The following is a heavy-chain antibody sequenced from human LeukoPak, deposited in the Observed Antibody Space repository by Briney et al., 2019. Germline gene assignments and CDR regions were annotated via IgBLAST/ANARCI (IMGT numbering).Heavy chain of an antibody. Sequence: PSESLSLTCSVSGGSFSGHYWSWIRQPPGKGLEWIGYVHSSGSTSYNPSLKSRVTILVDTSQNQFSLKLTSVTAADTAVYYCARVGDTSSYYYCFDYWGQGTLVTASS. CDR1: GGSFSGHY. CDR2: VHSSGST. J-gene: IGHJ4*02. V-gene: IGHV4-59*11. D-gene: IGHD3-22*01. CDR3: ARVGDTSSYYYCFDY.